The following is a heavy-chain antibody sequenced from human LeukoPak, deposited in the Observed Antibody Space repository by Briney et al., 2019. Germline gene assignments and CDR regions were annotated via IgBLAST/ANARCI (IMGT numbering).Heavy chain of an antibody. CDR2: ISGSGGST. V-gene: IGHV3-23*01. Sequence: GGSLRLSCAASGFTFSSYAMSWVRQAPGKGLEWVSAISGSGGSTYYADSVKGRFTISRDNSKNTLYLQMNSLRAEDTAVCYCAKLRYFDWLSREGNWFDPWGQGTLVTVSS. CDR3: AKLRYFDWLSREGNWFDP. D-gene: IGHD3-9*01. J-gene: IGHJ5*02. CDR1: GFTFSSYA.